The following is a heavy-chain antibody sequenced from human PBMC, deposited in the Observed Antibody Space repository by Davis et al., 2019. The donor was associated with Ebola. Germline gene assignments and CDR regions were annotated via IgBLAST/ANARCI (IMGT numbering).Heavy chain of an antibody. J-gene: IGHJ6*02. D-gene: IGHD6-19*01. Sequence: AASVKVSCKASGYTFTGYYMHWVRQAPGQGLEWMGCINPNSGGTNYAQKFQGWVTMTRDTSISTAYMELGRLTSDDTAVYYCARGGIAVADSYGMDVWGQGTTVTVSS. CDR2: INPNSGGT. CDR3: ARGGIAVADSYGMDV. CDR1: GYTFTGYY. V-gene: IGHV1-2*04.